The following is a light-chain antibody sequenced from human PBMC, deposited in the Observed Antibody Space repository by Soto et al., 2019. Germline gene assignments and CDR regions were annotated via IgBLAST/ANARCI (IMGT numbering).Light chain of an antibody. V-gene: IGKV3-11*01. CDR3: QKRSNWPPN. CDR1: QSVSSY. CDR2: DAS. J-gene: IGKJ5*01. Sequence: EIVLTQSPATLSLSPGERAPLSCRASQSVSSYLAWYQQKPGQAPRLLIYDASNRATGIPARLSGRGSGTDFTLTISSLEPEDFAVYYCQKRSNWPPNFGQGTRLEI.